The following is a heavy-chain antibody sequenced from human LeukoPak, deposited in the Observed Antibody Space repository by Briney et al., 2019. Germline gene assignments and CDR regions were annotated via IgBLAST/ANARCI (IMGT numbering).Heavy chain of an antibody. Sequence: GGSLRLSCAASGFTLSSYGMHWVRQAPGKGLEWVAVISYDGSNKYYADSVKGRFTISRDNSKNTLYLQMNSLRAEDTAVYYCAKGILYCAGDCYSRFDYWGQGTLVTVSS. V-gene: IGHV3-30*18. CDR2: ISYDGSNK. CDR1: GFTLSSYG. J-gene: IGHJ4*02. CDR3: AKGILYCAGDCYSRFDY. D-gene: IGHD2-21*02.